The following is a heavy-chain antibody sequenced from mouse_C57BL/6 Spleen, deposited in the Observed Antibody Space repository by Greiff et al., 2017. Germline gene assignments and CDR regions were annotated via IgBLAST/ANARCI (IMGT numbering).Heavy chain of an antibody. CDR3: ARSDYYGSIYAMDY. CDR1: GYTFTSYW. D-gene: IGHD1-1*01. J-gene: IGHJ4*01. V-gene: IGHV1-7*01. Sequence: VQLQQSGAELAKPGASVKLSCKASGYTFTSYWMHWVKQRPGQGLEWIGYINPSSGYTKYNQKFKDKATLTADTSSSTAYLQLSSLTYEDSAVYYCARSDYYGSIYAMDYWGQGTSVTVSS. CDR2: INPSSGYT.